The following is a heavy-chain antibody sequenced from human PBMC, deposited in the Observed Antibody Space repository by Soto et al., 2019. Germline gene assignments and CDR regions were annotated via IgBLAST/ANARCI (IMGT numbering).Heavy chain of an antibody. Sequence: QVRLVQSGAEVKKPGDSVSVSCKAPEYTCANHFIHWVRQAPGQGLEWMGIVNPSGGPTRYTQKFQGRFTMTRDTSTSTVYMVLSRLTSADTAVYYCAREGSYYFDSRIDYWGQGTLVTVSS. V-gene: IGHV1-46*01. CDR2: VNPSGGPT. CDR1: EYTCANHF. J-gene: IGHJ4*02. CDR3: AREGSYYFDSRIDY. D-gene: IGHD3-10*01.